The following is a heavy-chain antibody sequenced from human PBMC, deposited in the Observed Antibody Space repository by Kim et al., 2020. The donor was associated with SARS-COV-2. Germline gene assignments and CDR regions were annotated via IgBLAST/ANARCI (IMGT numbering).Heavy chain of an antibody. CDR2: IA. D-gene: IGHD1-26*01. J-gene: IGHJ4*02. CDR3: ARGGGSSIDY. Sequence: IANYHTKVQGRVTITADKSTSTAYMELSSLRSEDTAVYYCARGGGSSIDYWGQGTLVTVSS. V-gene: IGHV1-69*04.